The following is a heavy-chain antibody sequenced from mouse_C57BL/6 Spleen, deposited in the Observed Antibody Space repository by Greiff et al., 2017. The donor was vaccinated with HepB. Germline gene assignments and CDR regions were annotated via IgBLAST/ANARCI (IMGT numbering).Heavy chain of an antibody. J-gene: IGHJ4*01. CDR1: GYTFTDYN. Sequence: VQLQQSGPELVKPGASVKMSCKASGYTFTDYNMHWVKQSHGKSLEWIGYINPNNGGTSYNQKFKGKATLTVNKSSSTAYMELRSLTSEDSAVYYCARYYYDSSYAMDYWGQGTSVTVSS. CDR3: ARYYYDSSYAMDY. CDR2: INPNNGGT. V-gene: IGHV1-22*01. D-gene: IGHD1-1*01.